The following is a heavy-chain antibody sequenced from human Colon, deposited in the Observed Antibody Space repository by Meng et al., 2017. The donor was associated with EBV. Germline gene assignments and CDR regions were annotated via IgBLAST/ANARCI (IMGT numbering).Heavy chain of an antibody. D-gene: IGHD6-19*01. CDR1: GYTCTRYP. Sequence: QGQVLQDESGLKKAGASGMVSCKGSGYTCTRYPMNWVRQAPGQGLEWMGWISTNTGNPTYAQGFTGRFGFSVDTSVSTAYLQISSLKAEDTAVYYCGTLKYTSGFYGPAYWGQGALVTVSS. V-gene: IGHV7-4-1*02. CDR2: ISTNTGNP. J-gene: IGHJ4*02. CDR3: GTLKYTSGFYGPAY.